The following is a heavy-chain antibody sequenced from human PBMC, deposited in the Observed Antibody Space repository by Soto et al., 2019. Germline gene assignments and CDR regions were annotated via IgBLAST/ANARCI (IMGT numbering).Heavy chain of an antibody. D-gene: IGHD3-22*01. J-gene: IGHJ3*02. CDR3: ARDQAITMIVEGSPDAFDI. CDR1: GGSISSGDYY. Sequence: QVQLQESGPGLVKPSQTLSLTCTVSGGSISSGDYYWSWIRQPPGKGLEWIGYIYYSGSTYYNPSLKSRVTISVHTCKNQYSLKLSSVTAADTAVYYCARDQAITMIVEGSPDAFDIWGQGTMVTVSS. V-gene: IGHV4-30-4*01. CDR2: IYYSGST.